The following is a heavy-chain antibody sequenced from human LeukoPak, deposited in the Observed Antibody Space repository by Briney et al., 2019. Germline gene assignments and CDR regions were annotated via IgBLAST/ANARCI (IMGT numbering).Heavy chain of an antibody. Sequence: GGSLRLSCAASGFTFSSYSMNWVRQAPGKGLEWVSSISSSSSYIYYADSVKGRFTISRDNAKNSLYLQMNSLRAEDTAVYYCARFKRPTFGGVIGHFDYWGQGTLVTVSS. D-gene: IGHD3-16*02. CDR2: ISSSSSYI. CDR3: ARFKRPTFGGVIGHFDY. CDR1: GFTFSSYS. J-gene: IGHJ4*02. V-gene: IGHV3-21*01.